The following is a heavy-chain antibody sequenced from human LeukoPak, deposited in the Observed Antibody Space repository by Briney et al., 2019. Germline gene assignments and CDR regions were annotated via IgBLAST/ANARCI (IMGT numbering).Heavy chain of an antibody. CDR2: IYSGGSP. D-gene: IGHD3-10*01. V-gene: IGHV3-53*01. J-gene: IGHJ4*02. Sequence: GGSLRLSSAASGFTPSSNYMSWVRQPPGKGLEWVSVIYSGGSPSYADSVKGRLTISRDNAKNTLYLQMNSLRAEDTAVYYCARDRDYGSGNGFDYWGQGTLVTVSS. CDR3: ARDRDYGSGNGFDY. CDR1: GFTPSSNY.